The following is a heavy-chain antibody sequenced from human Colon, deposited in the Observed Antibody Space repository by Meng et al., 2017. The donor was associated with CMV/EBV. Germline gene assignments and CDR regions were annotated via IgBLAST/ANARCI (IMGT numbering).Heavy chain of an antibody. CDR2: LHRGGPT. CDR3: ARGWGCSRTECPSWFGP. V-gene: IGHV3-53*01. J-gene: IGHJ5*02. D-gene: IGHD2-2*01. Sequence: GESLKISCAASGFTISMSHMSWVRHRPGKGLEWVALLHRGGPTYYANSVKGRFTISRDNSKNTLYLHMDDVRGEDTAVYYCARGWGCSRTECPSWFGPWGPGTLVTVSS. CDR1: GFTISMSH.